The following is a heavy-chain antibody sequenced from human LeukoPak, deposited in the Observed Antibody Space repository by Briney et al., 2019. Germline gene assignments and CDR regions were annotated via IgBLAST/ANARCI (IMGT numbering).Heavy chain of an antibody. CDR3: AKDRCSTTSCYLLDY. V-gene: IGHV3-23*01. D-gene: IGHD2-2*01. CDR1: GFTFNTYA. CDR2: IGGSSGST. J-gene: IGHJ4*02. Sequence: GGSLRLSCGPSGFTFNTYAMIWLRHAPGKGLEWVSSIGGSSGSTNYADSVKGRCTISRDSSKNTVYLQMNSLRAEDTAVYYCAKDRCSTTSCYLLDYWGQGTLVTVSS.